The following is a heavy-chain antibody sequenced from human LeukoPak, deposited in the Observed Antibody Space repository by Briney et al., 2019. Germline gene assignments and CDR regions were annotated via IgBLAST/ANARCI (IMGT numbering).Heavy chain of an antibody. Sequence: SETLSLTCTVSGGSISSSGYYWGWIRQPPGKGLEWIASIYYSGSTYYNPSLKSRVTISVDTSKNQLSLKLSSLTAADTAVYYCARHEYSGSYYGLSWFDPWGQGTLVTVIS. CDR1: GGSISSSGYY. J-gene: IGHJ5*02. V-gene: IGHV4-39*01. D-gene: IGHD1-26*01. CDR3: ARHEYSGSYYGLSWFDP. CDR2: IYYSGST.